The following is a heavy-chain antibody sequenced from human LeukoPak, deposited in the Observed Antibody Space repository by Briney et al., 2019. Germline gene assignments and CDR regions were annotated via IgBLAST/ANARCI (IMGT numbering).Heavy chain of an antibody. CDR3: ARERGYSGSVDY. D-gene: IGHD5-12*01. Sequence: GGSLRLSCAASGFTLSSNYMSWVRQAPGKGLEWVSVIYSGGSTYYADSVKGRFTISRDNSKNTLYLQMNSLRAEDTAVYYCARERGYSGSVDYWGQGTLVTVSS. J-gene: IGHJ4*02. V-gene: IGHV3-53*01. CDR2: IYSGGST. CDR1: GFTLSSNY.